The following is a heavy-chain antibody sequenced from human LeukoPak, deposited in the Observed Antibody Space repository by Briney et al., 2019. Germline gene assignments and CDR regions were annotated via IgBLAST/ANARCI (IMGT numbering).Heavy chain of an antibody. CDR1: GVTFSKYS. CDR3: AKDTLRSAEGYF. J-gene: IGHJ4*02. Sequence: GGSLRLSCATSGVTFSKYSMQWVRQAPGKGLEWVAFVRFDTSQIYYADSVKGRFTISRDNSKSTLYLQMDSLRAEDTAIYYCAKDTLRSAEGYFWGQGILVTVSS. D-gene: IGHD3-22*01. V-gene: IGHV3-30*02. CDR2: VRFDTSQI.